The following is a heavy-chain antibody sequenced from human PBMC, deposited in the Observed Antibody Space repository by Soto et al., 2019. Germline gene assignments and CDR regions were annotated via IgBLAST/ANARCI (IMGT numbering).Heavy chain of an antibody. Sequence: QVQLVQSGAEVKKPGASVKVSCKASGYSFTDYHIHWVRQAPGQGLEWLGRINPKRGGTSTAQKFQGWGHMTKETSITTATMELTRLTSDDTAIYYCARGDSTDCSNGVCSFFYNHDMDVWGQGTTVTVSS. CDR3: ARGDSTDCSNGVCSFFYNHDMDV. CDR1: GYSFTDYH. CDR2: INPKRGGT. V-gene: IGHV1-2*04. D-gene: IGHD2-8*01. J-gene: IGHJ6*02.